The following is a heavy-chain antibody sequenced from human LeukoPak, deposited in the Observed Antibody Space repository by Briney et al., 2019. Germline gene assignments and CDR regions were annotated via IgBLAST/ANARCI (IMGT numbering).Heavy chain of an antibody. CDR1: GYTFTSYD. CDR3: LTTIVGPLNWFDP. J-gene: IGHJ5*02. D-gene: IGHD3-22*01. CDR2: MNPNSGNT. Sequence: ASVKVSCKASGYTFTSYDINWVRQATGQGLEWMGWMNPNSGNTGYAQKFQGRVTMTRNTSISTAYMELSSLRSEDTAVYYCLTTIVGPLNWFDPWGQGTLVTVSS. V-gene: IGHV1-8*01.